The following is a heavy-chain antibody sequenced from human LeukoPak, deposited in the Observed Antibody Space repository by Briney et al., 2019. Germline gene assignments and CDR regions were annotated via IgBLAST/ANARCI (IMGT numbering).Heavy chain of an antibody. CDR3: ERVITGLADYYYYMDV. CDR2: IYNSGST. V-gene: IGHV4-59*12. D-gene: IGHD3-16*01. Sequence: PSETLSLTCTVSGGSINICYWTWIRQPPGKGLEWIGYIYNSGSTNYNPSLKSRVTISVDTSKNQFSLKLSSVTAADTAVYYCERVITGLADYYYYMDVWGKGTTVTVSS. CDR1: GGSINICY. J-gene: IGHJ6*03.